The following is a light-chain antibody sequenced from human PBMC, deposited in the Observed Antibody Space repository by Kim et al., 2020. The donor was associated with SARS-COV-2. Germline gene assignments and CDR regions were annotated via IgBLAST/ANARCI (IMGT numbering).Light chain of an antibody. CDR2: KAS. J-gene: IGKJ1*01. V-gene: IGKV1-5*03. CDR1: QSISSW. CDR3: QQYNSYPT. Sequence: SASVGDRVTIPCRASQSISSWLAWYQQNPGKAPKRLIYKASYLESGVPSRFSGSGSGTEFTLTISSLQPADFATYYCQQYNSYPTFGQGTKVDIK.